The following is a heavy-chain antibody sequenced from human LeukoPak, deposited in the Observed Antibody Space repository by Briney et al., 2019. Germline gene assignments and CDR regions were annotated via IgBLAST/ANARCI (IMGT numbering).Heavy chain of an antibody. CDR2: IYYSGST. D-gene: IGHD5-24*01. CDR1: GGSISRGDYY. V-gene: IGHV4-30-4*01. Sequence: SETLSLTCTVSGGSISRGDYYWSWIRQPPGKGLEWIGYIYYSGSTYYNPSLKSRVTISVDTSKNQFSLKLSSVTAADTAVYYCARARRDGYNYGDPNFDYWGQGTLVTVSS. J-gene: IGHJ4*02. CDR3: ARARRDGYNYGDPNFDY.